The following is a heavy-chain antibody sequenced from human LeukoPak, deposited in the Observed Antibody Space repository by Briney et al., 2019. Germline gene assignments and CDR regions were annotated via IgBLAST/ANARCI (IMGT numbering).Heavy chain of an antibody. D-gene: IGHD3-10*01. CDR3: ARAWRSYYRADY. V-gene: IGHV1-8*01. CDR1: GYTFTSYD. Sequence: ASVKVSCKASGYTFTSYDINWVRQATGQGREWMGWMNPNSGNTGYAQKFQGRVTMTRNTSISTAYMELSSLRSEDTAVYYCARAWRSYYRADYWGQGTLVTVSS. J-gene: IGHJ4*02. CDR2: MNPNSGNT.